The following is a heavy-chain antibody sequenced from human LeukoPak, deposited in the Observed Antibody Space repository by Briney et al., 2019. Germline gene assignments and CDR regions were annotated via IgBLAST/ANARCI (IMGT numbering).Heavy chain of an antibody. CDR1: GGSIVGYY. Sequence: SETLSLTCTVSGGSIVGYYWSWIRQPPGRGLEWIGYIYYNGVTNYNPSLESRVTISVDTSNNQFSLKLSSVTAADTAVYYCTRHDAVPVIGHGMGVWGQGTTVTVSS. V-gene: IGHV4-59*08. D-gene: IGHD3-16*02. CDR3: TRHDAVPVIGHGMGV. CDR2: IYYNGVT. J-gene: IGHJ6*02.